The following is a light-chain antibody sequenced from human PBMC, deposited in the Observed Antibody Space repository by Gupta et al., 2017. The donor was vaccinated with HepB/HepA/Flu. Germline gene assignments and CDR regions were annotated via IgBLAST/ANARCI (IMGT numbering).Light chain of an antibody. CDR3: LLSYSDTRM. V-gene: IGLV7-46*01. CDR1: TGAVTSGHY. Sequence: QPVVTQEPSLTLSPGGTVPLTCGSSTGAVTSGHYPYWFQQKPGQAPRTLIYDTNNKHSWTPARFSGSLLGGKAALTLSGAQPEDEAEYYCLLSYSDTRMFSGGTKLTVL. J-gene: IGLJ3*02. CDR2: DTN.